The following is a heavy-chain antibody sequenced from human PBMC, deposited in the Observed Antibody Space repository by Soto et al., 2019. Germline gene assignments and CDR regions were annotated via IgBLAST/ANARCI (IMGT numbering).Heavy chain of an antibody. Sequence: KSSETLSLTCAVSGYSISSGYYWGWIRQPPGKGLEWIGSIYHSGSTYYNPSLKSRVAISVDTSKNQFSLKLSSVTAADTAVYYCASDLHSYGTQDMWGQGTLVPVSS. CDR2: IYHSGST. CDR1: GYSISSGYY. V-gene: IGHV4-38-2*01. D-gene: IGHD4-17*01. J-gene: IGHJ4*02. CDR3: ASDLHSYGTQDM.